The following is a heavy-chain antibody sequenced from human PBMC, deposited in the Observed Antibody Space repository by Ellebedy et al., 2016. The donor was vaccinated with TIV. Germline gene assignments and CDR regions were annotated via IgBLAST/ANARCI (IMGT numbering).Heavy chain of an antibody. V-gene: IGHV4-31*03. D-gene: IGHD3-3*01. Sequence: SETLSLSXTVSGGSISSGGYYWSWIRQHPGKGLEWIGYIYYSGSTYYNPSLKSRVTISVDTSKNQFSLKLSSVTAADTAVYYCARVWSGYHLHDAFDIWGQGTMVTVSS. J-gene: IGHJ3*02. CDR1: GGSISSGGYY. CDR2: IYYSGST. CDR3: ARVWSGYHLHDAFDI.